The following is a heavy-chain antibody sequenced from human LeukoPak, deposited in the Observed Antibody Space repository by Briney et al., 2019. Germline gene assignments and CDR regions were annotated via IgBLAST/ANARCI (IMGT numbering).Heavy chain of an antibody. D-gene: IGHD3-10*01. Sequence: ASVKVSCKASGYTFTSYGISWVRQAPGRGLEWMGWISAYNGNTNYAQKLQGRVTMTTDTSTSTAYMELRSLRSDDTAVYYCARDHSYGSGSYYSTNWFDPWGQGTLVTVSS. CDR3: ARDHSYGSGSYYSTNWFDP. V-gene: IGHV1-18*01. CDR2: ISAYNGNT. CDR1: GYTFTSYG. J-gene: IGHJ5*02.